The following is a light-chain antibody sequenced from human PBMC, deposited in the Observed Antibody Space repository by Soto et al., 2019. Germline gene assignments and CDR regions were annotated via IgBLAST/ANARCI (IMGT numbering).Light chain of an antibody. CDR3: QQRSDWPWT. CDR1: QSVSSY. CDR2: EAS. V-gene: IGKV3-11*01. J-gene: IGKJ1*01. Sequence: ELVLTQSPATLSLSPGERATLSCRASQSVSSYLAWYQQKPGQAPRLLMYEASNRATGIPARFSGVGSGTDGTLTISSLEPEDGAVYYGQQRSDWPWTFGQGTKVDIK.